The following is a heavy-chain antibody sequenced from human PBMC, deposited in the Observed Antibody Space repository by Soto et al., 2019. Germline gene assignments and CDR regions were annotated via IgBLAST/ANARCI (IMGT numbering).Heavy chain of an antibody. Sequence: QVQLVESGGGMVQPGRSLRLSCAASGFTFSSYGMHWVRQAPGKGLEWVAVISYDGSNKYYADSVKGRFTISRDNSKNALYLQMNSLRAEATAVYYCAKDIGAIDYWGQGTLVTVSS. CDR3: AKDIGAIDY. J-gene: IGHJ4*02. CDR1: GFTFSSYG. CDR2: ISYDGSNK. V-gene: IGHV3-30*18. D-gene: IGHD3-16*01.